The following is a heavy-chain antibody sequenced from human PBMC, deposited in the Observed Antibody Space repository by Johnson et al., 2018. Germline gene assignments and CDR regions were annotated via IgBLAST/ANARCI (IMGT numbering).Heavy chain of an antibody. CDR1: GFTFSSYA. J-gene: IGHJ6*03. V-gene: IGHV3-30-3*01. CDR3: ASVLLPNYCSSTSGYGAYYYYLDV. Sequence: QVQLVESGGGLVQPGGSLRLSCAYSGFTFSSYAMHWVRQAPGKGLEWVAVISYDGSNTYYADSVKGRFTISRAHSKNRVYLQMKRMRAEDTDVYYCASVLLPNYCSSTSGYGAYYYYLDVWGKGTTVTVSS. CDR2: ISYDGSNT. D-gene: IGHD2-2*01.